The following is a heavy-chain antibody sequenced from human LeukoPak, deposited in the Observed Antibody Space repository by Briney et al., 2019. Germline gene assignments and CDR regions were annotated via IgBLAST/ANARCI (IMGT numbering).Heavy chain of an antibody. D-gene: IGHD3-3*01. J-gene: IGHJ4*02. CDR1: GFTFSSYA. Sequence: GGSLRLSCAASGFTFSSYALHWVRQAPGKGLEWVAVLSYDGSNKYYADSVKGRFTISRDNSKNTLYLQMNSLGAEDTAVYYCARVRLLEWSKDFDYWGQGTLVTVSS. CDR3: ARVRLLEWSKDFDY. V-gene: IGHV3-30-3*01. CDR2: LSYDGSNK.